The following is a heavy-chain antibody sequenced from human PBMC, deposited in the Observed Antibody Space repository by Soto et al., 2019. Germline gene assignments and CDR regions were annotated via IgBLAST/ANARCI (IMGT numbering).Heavy chain of an antibody. Sequence: PSETLSLTCAVYGGSLSGYYWTWIRQPPGKGLEWIGEINPGGITNYNPSVKSRLTISLDTSQKQVSLELTSVTAADTAVYYCARVGPWVPYYYDSSPYTFENWLDPWGQGTLVTVSS. CDR3: ARVGPWVPYYYDSSPYTFENWLDP. J-gene: IGHJ5*02. CDR2: INPGGIT. D-gene: IGHD3-22*01. CDR1: GGSLSGYY. V-gene: IGHV4-34*01.